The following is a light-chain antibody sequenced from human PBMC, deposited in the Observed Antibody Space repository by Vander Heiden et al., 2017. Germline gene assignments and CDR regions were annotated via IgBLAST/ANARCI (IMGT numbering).Light chain of an antibody. CDR2: KAS. CDR3: QQFNSYPYT. V-gene: IGKV1-5*03. J-gene: IGKJ2*01. CDR1: QSISSW. Sequence: DIQMTQSPSTLSASVGDSVTITCRASQSISSWLAWYQQKPGKAPKVLIYKASSLESGVPSRFSGSGSGTEFTLTISSLQPDDFATYYCQQFNSYPYTFGQGTKLEIK.